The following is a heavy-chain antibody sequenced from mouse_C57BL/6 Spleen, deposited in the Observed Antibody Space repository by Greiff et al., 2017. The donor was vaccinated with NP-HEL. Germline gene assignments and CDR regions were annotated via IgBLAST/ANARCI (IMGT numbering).Heavy chain of an antibody. D-gene: IGHD1-1*01. V-gene: IGHV5-17*01. J-gene: IGHJ4*01. CDR3: AREGIYYYGSSYFYAMDY. CDR2: ISSGSSTI. Sequence: EVQLVESGGGLVKPGGSLKLSCAASGFTFSDYGMHWVRQAPEKGLAWVAYISSGSSTIYYADTVKGRFTISRDNAKNTLFLQMTSLRSEDTAMYYCAREGIYYYGSSYFYAMDYWGQGTSVTVSS. CDR1: GFTFSDYG.